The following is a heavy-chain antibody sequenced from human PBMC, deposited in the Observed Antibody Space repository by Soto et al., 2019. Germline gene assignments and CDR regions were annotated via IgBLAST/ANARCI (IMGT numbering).Heavy chain of an antibody. J-gene: IGHJ4*02. V-gene: IGHV1-8*01. CDR2: MNPSTGNS. Sequence: GASVKVFCKASGYTFTSYDIYWVRQATGRGLDWMGWMNPSTGNSGYAQKFQGRVTMTSDTSISTAHMELSSLRSEDTAVYYCARRAETNGWNGFGADKYYFDFWGQGTLVTVSS. CDR3: ARRAETNGWNGFGADKYYFDF. CDR1: GYTFTSYD. D-gene: IGHD1-1*01.